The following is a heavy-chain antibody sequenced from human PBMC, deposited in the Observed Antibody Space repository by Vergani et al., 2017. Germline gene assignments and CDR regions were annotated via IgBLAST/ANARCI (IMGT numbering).Heavy chain of an antibody. J-gene: IGHJ4*02. CDR2: IYYSGST. CDR3: ARWIQLWPTHFDY. D-gene: IGHD5-18*01. V-gene: IGHV4-31*03. Sequence: QLQLQESGPGLVKPSQTLTLTCTVSGGTISSGGYYWSWIRQHPGKGLEWIGYIYYSGSTYYNQSLKSRVTISVDTSKNQFSLKLSSVTAADTAVYYCARWIQLWPTHFDYWGQGTLVTVSS. CDR1: GGTISSGGYY.